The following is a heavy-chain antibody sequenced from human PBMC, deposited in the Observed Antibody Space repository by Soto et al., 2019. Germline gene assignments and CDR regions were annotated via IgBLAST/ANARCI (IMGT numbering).Heavy chain of an antibody. CDR3: AKDSYGSGSSIDY. D-gene: IGHD3-10*01. J-gene: IGHJ4*02. CDR2: ISYDGSNK. V-gene: IGHV3-30*18. CDR1: GFTFSSYG. Sequence: GGSLRLSCAASGFTFSSYGMHWVRQAPGKGLEWVAVISYDGSNKYYADSVKGRFTISRDNSKNTLYLQMNSLRAEDTAVYYCAKDSYGSGSSIDYWGQGTLVTVS.